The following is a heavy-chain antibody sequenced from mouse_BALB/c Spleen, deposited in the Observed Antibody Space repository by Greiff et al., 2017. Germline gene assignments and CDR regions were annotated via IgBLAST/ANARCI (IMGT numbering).Heavy chain of an antibody. J-gene: IGHJ2*01. D-gene: IGHD3-1*01. Sequence: QLQQSGAELVRPGSSVKISCKASGYAFSSYWMNWVKQRPGQGLEWIGQIYPGDGDTNYNGKFKGKATLTADKSSSTAYMQLSSLTSEDSAVYFCARSGGRPYYFDYWGQGTTLTVSS. CDR2: IYPGDGDT. CDR3: ARSGGRPYYFDY. CDR1: GYAFSSYW. V-gene: IGHV1-80*01.